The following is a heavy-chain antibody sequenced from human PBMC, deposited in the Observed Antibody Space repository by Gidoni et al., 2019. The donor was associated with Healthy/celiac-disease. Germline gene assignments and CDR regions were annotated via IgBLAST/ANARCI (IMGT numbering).Heavy chain of an antibody. D-gene: IGHD5-18*01. V-gene: IGHV1-2*02. CDR2: INPNSGGT. CDR1: GYTFTGYY. CDR3: ARVRSRGYSYGYNY. Sequence: QVQLVQSGAEVKKPGASVKVSCKASGYTFTGYYMHWVRQAPGQGLEWMGWINPNSGGTNDAQKLQGRVTMTRDTSISTAYMELSRLRSDDTAVYYCARVRSRGYSYGYNYWGQGTLVTVSS. J-gene: IGHJ4*02.